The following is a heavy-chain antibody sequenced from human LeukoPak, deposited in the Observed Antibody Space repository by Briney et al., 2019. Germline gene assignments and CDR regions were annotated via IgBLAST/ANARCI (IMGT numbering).Heavy chain of an antibody. V-gene: IGHV1-2*02. D-gene: IGHD4-17*01. CDR1: GYTFTGYY. J-gene: IGHJ4*02. CDR2: INPNSGGK. CDR3: SREAYDYGDDSRDPSVAY. Sequence: GASVKVSCQASGYTFTGYYLHGLRPPPGQGREWMGWINPNSGGKNYAQKFQDRATMTRDTPIRTDYMALSRQRSNGRPGYYFSREAYDYGDDSRDPSVAYWSQGTLVTVSS.